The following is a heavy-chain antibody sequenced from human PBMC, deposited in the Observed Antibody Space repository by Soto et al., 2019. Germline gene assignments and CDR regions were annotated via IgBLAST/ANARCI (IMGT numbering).Heavy chain of an antibody. CDR3: ATQGGYCSGGSCDDSNYYYGMDV. J-gene: IGHJ6*02. Sequence: QVQLVQSGAEVKKPGSSVKVSCKASGGTFSSYAISWVRQAPGQGLEWMGGIIPIFGTANYAQKFQGRVTITADESTSPAYMELSSLRSEDTAVYYCATQGGYCSGGSCDDSNYYYGMDVGQGTTVTVSS. CDR1: GGTFSSYA. CDR2: IIPIFGTA. V-gene: IGHV1-69*12. D-gene: IGHD2-15*01.